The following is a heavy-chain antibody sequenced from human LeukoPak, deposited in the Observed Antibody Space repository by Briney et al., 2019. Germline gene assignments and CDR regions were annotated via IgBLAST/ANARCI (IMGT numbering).Heavy chain of an antibody. V-gene: IGHV4-39*07. CDR2: IYYSGST. CDR3: ARVPYITVTYGPHWFDP. CDR1: GGSISSSSYY. D-gene: IGHD4-17*01. Sequence: PSETLSLTCTVSGGSISSSSYYWGWIRQPPGKGLEWIGSIYYSGSTYYNPSLKSRVTISVDTSKNQFSLKLSSVTAADTAVYYCARVPYITVTYGPHWFDPWGQGTLVTVYS. J-gene: IGHJ5*02.